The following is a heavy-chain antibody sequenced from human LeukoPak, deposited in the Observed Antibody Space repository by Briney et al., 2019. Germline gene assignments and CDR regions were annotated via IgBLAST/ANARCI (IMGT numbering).Heavy chain of an antibody. CDR1: GFTFSSYS. D-gene: IGHD1-26*01. CDR3: VRDRGTYRPIDY. V-gene: IGHV3-48*04. J-gene: IGHJ4*02. CDR2: ISSSSSTI. Sequence: GGSLRLSCAASGFTFSSYSMNWVRQAPGKGLEWVSYISSSSSTIYYADSVEGRFTIPRDNAQNSLYLQMNSLRAEDTAIYYCVRDRGTYRPIDYWGQGTLVTVSS.